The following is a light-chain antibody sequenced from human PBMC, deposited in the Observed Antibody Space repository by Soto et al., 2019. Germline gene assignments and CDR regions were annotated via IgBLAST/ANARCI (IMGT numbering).Light chain of an antibody. CDR3: QEYLDTPLT. V-gene: IGKV4-1*01. Sequence: DIVMTQSPDSLAVSLGERATINCKSSQSVLYSSNNKNYLSWYQQKPGQPPKLLIYWASTRESGVPDRFSGSGSGTDFLLTISSLQAEDVAVYYCQEYLDTPLTFGGGTKVEIK. J-gene: IGKJ4*01. CDR2: WAS. CDR1: QSVLYSSNNKNY.